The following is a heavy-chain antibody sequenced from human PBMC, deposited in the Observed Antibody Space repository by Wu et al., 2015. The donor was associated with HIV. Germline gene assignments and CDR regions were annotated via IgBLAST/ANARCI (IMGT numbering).Heavy chain of an antibody. V-gene: IGHV1-2*02. J-gene: IGHJ3*02. D-gene: IGHD2-2*01. CDR3: ARRWGVVPAAGGAFDI. Sequence: QVQLVQSGAEVKKPGASVKVSCKASGYTFTGYYMHWVRQAPGQGLEWMGWINPNSGGTNYAQKFQGRVTMTRDTSISTAYMELSRLRSDDTAVYYCARRWGVVPAAGGAFDIWGQGTMVTGLF. CDR1: GYTFTGYY. CDR2: INPNSGGT.